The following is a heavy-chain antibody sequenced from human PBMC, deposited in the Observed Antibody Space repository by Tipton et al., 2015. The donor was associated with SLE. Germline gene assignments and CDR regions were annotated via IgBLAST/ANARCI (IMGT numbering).Heavy chain of an antibody. J-gene: IGHJ4*02. V-gene: IGHV4-59*11. CDR3: ARDAPGGGLDC. D-gene: IGHD1-26*01. Sequence: TLSLTCTVSGGSISSHYWSWVRQPPGKGLEWSGYIYYSESTNYNPTLKSRVTLSVDTSKNQFSLKLSSVTAADTAVYYCARDAPGGGLDCWGQGTLVTVSS. CDR1: GGSISSHY. CDR2: IYYSEST.